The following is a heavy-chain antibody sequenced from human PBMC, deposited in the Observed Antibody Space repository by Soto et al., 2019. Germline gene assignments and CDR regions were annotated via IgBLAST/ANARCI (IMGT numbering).Heavy chain of an antibody. V-gene: IGHV1-18*01. CDR3: ARGSSGVRYFDWVIDYYFDP. J-gene: IGHJ4*02. CDR2: ISAYNGNT. D-gene: IGHD3-9*01. Sequence: GASVKVSCKASGYTFTSYGISWVRQAPGQGLEWMGWISAYNGNTNYAQKLQGRVTMTTDTSTSTAYMELRSLRSDDTAVYYCARGSSGVRYFDWVIDYYFDPWGQGTPVTVSS. CDR1: GYTFTSYG.